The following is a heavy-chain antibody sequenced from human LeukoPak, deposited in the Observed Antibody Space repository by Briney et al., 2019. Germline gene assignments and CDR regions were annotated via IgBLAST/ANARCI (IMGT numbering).Heavy chain of an antibody. J-gene: IGHJ4*02. CDR3: ARSGSLRPHYFDY. CDR1: GYTFTTYG. CDR2: IIPIFGTA. V-gene: IGHV1-69*06. D-gene: IGHD5/OR15-5a*01. Sequence: SVKASCKASGYTFTTYGISWVRQAPGQGLEWMGGIIPIFGTANYAQKFQGRVTITGDKSTSTAYMELSSLRSEDTAVYYCARSGSLRPHYFDYWGQGTLVTVSS.